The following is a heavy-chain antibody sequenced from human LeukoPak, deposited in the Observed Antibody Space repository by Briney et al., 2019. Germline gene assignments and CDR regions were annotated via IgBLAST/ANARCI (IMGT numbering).Heavy chain of an antibody. D-gene: IGHD3-3*01. Sequence: GGSLRLSCTASGFTFSNYWMSWVRQAPGKGLEWVANIKQDGSEKYYVGSVKGRFTISRDIAKNTLYLQMNSLRAEDTGVYYCAKDHYWSIDYWGRGTLVTVSS. CDR3: AKDHYWSIDY. V-gene: IGHV3-7*01. J-gene: IGHJ4*02. CDR2: IKQDGSEK. CDR1: GFTFSNYW.